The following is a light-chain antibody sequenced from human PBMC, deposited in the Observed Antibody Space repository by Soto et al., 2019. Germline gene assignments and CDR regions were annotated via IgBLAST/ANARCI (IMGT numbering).Light chain of an antibody. CDR3: QQYDSYSYT. CDR2: DAS. V-gene: IGKV1-5*01. J-gene: IGKJ2*01. CDR1: QTIGNW. Sequence: IQMTQSPSTLSASVADRVTITCRASQTIGNWLAWYQQKTGKAPKLLIYDASSLERGVPSRFSGSRSGTEFTLTISSLQPDDFATYYCQQYDSYSYTFGQGTKLEIK.